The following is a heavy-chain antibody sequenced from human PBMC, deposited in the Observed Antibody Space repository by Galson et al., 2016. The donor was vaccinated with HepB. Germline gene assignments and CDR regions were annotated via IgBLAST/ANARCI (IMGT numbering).Heavy chain of an antibody. D-gene: IGHD1-26*01. CDR3: ARAKSGSYREDAFDI. Sequence: TLSLTCTVSGDSISSGGSYWSWIRQHPGRGLEWIGYIYYSGSTYYNPSLKSRLTISVDTSKNQFSLKLSSVTAADTAVYYCARAKSGSYREDAFDIWGQGTMVTVSS. CDR1: GDSISSGGSY. CDR2: IYYSGST. V-gene: IGHV4-31*03. J-gene: IGHJ3*02.